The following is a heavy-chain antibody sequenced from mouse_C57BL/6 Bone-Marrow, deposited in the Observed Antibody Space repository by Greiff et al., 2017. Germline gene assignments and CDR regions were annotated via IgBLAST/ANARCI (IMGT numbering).Heavy chain of an antibody. CDR2: IYPGDGDT. Sequence: VQLQQSGPELVKPGASVKISCKASGYAFSSSWMNWVKQRPGKGLEWIGRIYPGDGDTNYNGKFKGKATLTADKSSSTAYMQLSSLTSEDSAVYFCALTTVVADWYFDVWGTGTTVTVSS. D-gene: IGHD1-1*01. CDR1: GYAFSSSW. J-gene: IGHJ1*03. V-gene: IGHV1-82*01. CDR3: ALTTVVADWYFDV.